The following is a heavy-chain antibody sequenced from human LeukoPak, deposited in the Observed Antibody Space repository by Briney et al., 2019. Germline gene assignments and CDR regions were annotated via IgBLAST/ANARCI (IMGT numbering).Heavy chain of an antibody. CDR1: GFTFSSYS. Sequence: GGSLRLSSAASGFTFSSYSMNWVRQAPGKGLEWVSNISNTSTRSYADSVKGRFTISRDNAKNSLYLQMNSMRAEDTAVYYCARSQDSSGYVDYWGQGTLVTVSS. V-gene: IGHV3-48*04. J-gene: IGHJ4*02. D-gene: IGHD3-22*01. CDR3: ARSQDSSGYVDY. CDR2: ISNTSTR.